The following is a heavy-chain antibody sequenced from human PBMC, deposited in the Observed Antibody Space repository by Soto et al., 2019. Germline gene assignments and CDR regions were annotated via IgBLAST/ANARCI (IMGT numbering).Heavy chain of an antibody. Sequence: QVQLQESGPGLVKPSQTLSLTCTVSGGSISTGGYYWTWIRQHPGKGLEWIGYIYYSGSTYYNPSLKSRITISVDTSKNQFSLKLSSVTAADTAVYYCARGLSVTLFDNWGQGTLVTVSS. CDR1: GGSISTGGYY. V-gene: IGHV4-31*03. CDR3: ARGLSVTLFDN. J-gene: IGHJ4*02. D-gene: IGHD4-17*01. CDR2: IYYSGST.